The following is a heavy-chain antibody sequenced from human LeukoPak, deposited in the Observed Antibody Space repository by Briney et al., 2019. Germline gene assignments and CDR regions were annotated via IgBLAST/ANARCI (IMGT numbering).Heavy chain of an antibody. V-gene: IGHV4-39*07. CDR1: GGSISSTIYY. Sequence: PSETLSLTCTVSGGSISSTIYYWGWIRQPPGKGLEWIGSIYYRGSTYYNPSLKSRVAISVDTSKNQFSLKLSSVTAADTAVYYCARDSRSGWGHWFDPWGQGTLVTVSS. D-gene: IGHD6-19*01. CDR2: IYYRGST. CDR3: ARDSRSGWGHWFDP. J-gene: IGHJ5*02.